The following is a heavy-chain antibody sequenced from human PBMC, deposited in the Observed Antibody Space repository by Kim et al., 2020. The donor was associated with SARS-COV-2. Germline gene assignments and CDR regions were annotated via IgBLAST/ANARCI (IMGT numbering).Heavy chain of an antibody. J-gene: IGHJ4*02. V-gene: IGHV3-15*01. CDR2: IKRRTDGGTT. Sequence: GGSLRLSCAASGFTFNDAWMNWVRQAPGKGLEWVCRIKRRTDGGTTDYAAPVKGRFTISRDDSKNMLYLQMNSLKTEDTAVYYCSTGIWRTLRTGDYWGQGTLVTVSS. D-gene: IGHD1-20*01. CDR1: GFTFNDAW. CDR3: STGIWRTLRTGDY.